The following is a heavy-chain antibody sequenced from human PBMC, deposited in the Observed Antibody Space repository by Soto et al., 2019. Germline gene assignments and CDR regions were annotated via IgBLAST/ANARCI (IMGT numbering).Heavy chain of an antibody. CDR3: ASLVAARQDHDDY. V-gene: IGHV3-53*04. CDR2: IYSGGST. Sequence: GGSLRLSCAASGFTVSSNYMSWVRQAPGKGLEWVSVIYSGGSTYYADSVKGRFTISRHNSKNTLYLQMNSLRAEDTAVYYCASLVAARQDHDDYWGQGTLVTVSS. CDR1: GFTVSSNY. D-gene: IGHD6-6*01. J-gene: IGHJ4*02.